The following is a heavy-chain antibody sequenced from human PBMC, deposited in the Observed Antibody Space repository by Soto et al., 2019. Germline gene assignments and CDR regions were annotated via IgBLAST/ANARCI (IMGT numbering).Heavy chain of an antibody. CDR2: INPSGGST. Sequence: GASVKVSCKASGYTFTSYYMHWVRQAPGQGLEWMGIINPSGGSTSYAQKFQGRVTMTRDTSTSTVYMELSSLRSEDTAVYYCARDLTTAERYYYHYGMDVWGQGTXVTVSS. J-gene: IGHJ6*02. CDR3: ARDLTTAERYYYHYGMDV. V-gene: IGHV1-46*01. D-gene: IGHD4-17*01. CDR1: GYTFTSYY.